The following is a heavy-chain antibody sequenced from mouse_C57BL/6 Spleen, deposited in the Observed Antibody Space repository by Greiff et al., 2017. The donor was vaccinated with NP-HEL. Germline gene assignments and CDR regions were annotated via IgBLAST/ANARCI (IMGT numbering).Heavy chain of an antibody. D-gene: IGHD2-1*01. CDR1: GYTFTSYT. J-gene: IGHJ2*01. CDR2: INPSSGNT. V-gene: IGHV1-4*01. Sequence: QVQLQQSGAELARPGASVKMSCKASGYTFTSYTMHWVNQRPGQGLEWIGYINPSSGNTKYNQKFKDKATLTADKSSSTAYMQLSSLTSEDAAVYYCARADALYYYFDYWGQGTTLTVSS. CDR3: ARADALYYYFDY.